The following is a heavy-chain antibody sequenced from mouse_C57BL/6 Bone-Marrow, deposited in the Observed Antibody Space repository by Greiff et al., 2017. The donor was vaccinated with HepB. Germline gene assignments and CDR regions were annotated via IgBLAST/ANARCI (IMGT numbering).Heavy chain of an antibody. Sequence: EVKLMESGGDLVKPGGSLKLSCAASGFTFSSYGMSWVRQTPDKRLEWVATISSGGSYTYYPDSVKGRFTISRDNAKNTLYLQRSSLKSEDTAMYYCARHGIPMDYWGQGTSVTVSS. CDR2: ISSGGSYT. J-gene: IGHJ4*01. V-gene: IGHV5-6*01. CDR1: GFTFSSYG. CDR3: ARHGIPMDY.